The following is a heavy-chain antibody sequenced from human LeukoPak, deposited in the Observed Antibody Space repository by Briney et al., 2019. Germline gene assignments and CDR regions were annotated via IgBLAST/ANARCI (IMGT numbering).Heavy chain of an antibody. CDR3: ARRTPDYYYYYMDV. CDR1: GFTFSSYA. Sequence: GGSLRLSCAASGFTFSSYAMSWVRQTPGKGLEWDSTISGSGGSTYYADSVKGRFTISRDNSKNTLYLQMNSLRAEDTAVYYCARRTPDYYYYYMDVWGKGTTVTVSS. J-gene: IGHJ6*03. CDR2: ISGSGGST. V-gene: IGHV3-23*01.